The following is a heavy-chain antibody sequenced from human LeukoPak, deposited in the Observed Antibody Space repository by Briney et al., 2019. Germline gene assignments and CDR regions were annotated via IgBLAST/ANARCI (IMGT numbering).Heavy chain of an antibody. CDR3: VREVNHYGLRRNSFDP. J-gene: IGHJ5*02. Sequence: SETLSLTCTVSGGCVSSNDYFWGWIRQSAAKGLERIGSVDYSGDTYYNPSLKSRLTISIDTSRNQFSLRLSSVTAAGADTAVYYCVREVNHYGLRRNSFDPWGQGLKVTVSS. V-gene: IGHV4-39*07. CDR1: GGCVSSNDYF. CDR2: VDYSGDT. D-gene: IGHD3/OR15-3a*01.